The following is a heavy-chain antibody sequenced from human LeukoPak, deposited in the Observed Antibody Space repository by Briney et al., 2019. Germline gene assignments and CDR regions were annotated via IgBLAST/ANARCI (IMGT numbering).Heavy chain of an antibody. CDR3: ARRPVVAGPQQYYFDY. Sequence: GESLKISCKGSGYSFTSYWIGWVRQMPGKGLEWMGIIYPGDSDTRYSPSFQGQVTISADKSISTAYLQWSSLKASDTAMYYCARRPVVAGPQQYYFDYWGQGTLVTVSS. J-gene: IGHJ4*02. CDR2: IYPGDSDT. V-gene: IGHV5-51*01. D-gene: IGHD6-19*01. CDR1: GYSFTSYW.